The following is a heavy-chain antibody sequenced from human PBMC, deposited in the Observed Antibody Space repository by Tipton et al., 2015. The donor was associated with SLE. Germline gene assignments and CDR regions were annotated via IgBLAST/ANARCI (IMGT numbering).Heavy chain of an antibody. CDR2: IWGSGGST. CDR1: GVIFSTLA. V-gene: IGHV3-23*01. D-gene: IGHD6-6*01. CDR3: GRGSSSRDY. J-gene: IGHJ4*02. Sequence: SGVIFSTLAMSWVRQAPGKGLEWVSGIWGSGGSTYYADSVKGRFSISRDNSKNTLYLQMNSLRVEDTAIYYCGRGSSSRDYWGQGTLVTVSS.